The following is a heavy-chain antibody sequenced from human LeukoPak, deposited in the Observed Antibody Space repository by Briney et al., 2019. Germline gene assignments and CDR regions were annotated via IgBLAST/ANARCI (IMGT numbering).Heavy chain of an antibody. CDR1: GFSFSNYN. D-gene: IGHD1-14*01. V-gene: IGHV3-48*01. CDR3: ARVRPDFQIGGDY. Sequence: PGGSLRLSCAASGFSFSNYNMNWVRQAPGKGLEWISHISLSSGTIYYADSVKGRFTISRDNARDSLYLQMNSLRAEDTAVYYCARVRPDFQIGGDYWGQGTLVTVSS. J-gene: IGHJ4*02. CDR2: ISLSSGTI.